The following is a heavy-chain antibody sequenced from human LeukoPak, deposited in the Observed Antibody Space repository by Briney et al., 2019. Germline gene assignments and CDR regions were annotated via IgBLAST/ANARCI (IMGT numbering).Heavy chain of an antibody. CDR2: IYHTGNT. J-gene: IGHJ4*02. D-gene: IGHD3-9*01. Sequence: SGTLSLTCAVSGGSISSGNWWSWVRQPPGKGLEWIGEIYHTGNTNYNPSLKSRVTISVDTSKNQFSLKLSSVTAADTAVYYCARLLEYDILTGLRWGGYFGYWGQGTLVTVSS. CDR1: GGSISSGNW. CDR3: ARLLEYDILTGLRWGGYFGY. V-gene: IGHV4-4*02.